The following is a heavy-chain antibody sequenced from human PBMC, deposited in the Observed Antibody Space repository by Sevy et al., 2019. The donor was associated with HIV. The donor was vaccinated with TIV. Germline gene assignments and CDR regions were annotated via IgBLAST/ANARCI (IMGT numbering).Heavy chain of an antibody. D-gene: IGHD3-10*01. V-gene: IGHV1-18*01. J-gene: IGHJ5*02. CDR2: IGAYNGNR. Sequence: ASVKVSCKASGYTFSSYVISWVRQAPGKGLEWMGRIGAYNGNRKYAQNLQDRVTMTTDTSTSTAYMELRSLRSDDTAVYFCARLSMARGKSNWFDPWGQGTLVTVSS. CDR1: GYTFSSYV. CDR3: ARLSMARGKSNWFDP.